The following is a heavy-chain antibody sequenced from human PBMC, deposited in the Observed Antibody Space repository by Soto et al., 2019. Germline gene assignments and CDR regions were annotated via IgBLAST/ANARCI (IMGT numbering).Heavy chain of an antibody. CDR1: GGTFSNHA. CDR3: AREVAADGTFREDVFDI. Sequence: QVHLVQSGAEVKKPGSSVKVSCKAPGGTFSNHAINWVRQSPGQGLEWMGRIIPIFTTTNYAQKFQGRVTMTAYKSTITAYVELSSLRHDDTGVYYCAREVAADGTFREDVFDILGQGTLVTVSS. D-gene: IGHD6-13*01. J-gene: IGHJ3*02. CDR2: IIPIFTTT. V-gene: IGHV1-69*14.